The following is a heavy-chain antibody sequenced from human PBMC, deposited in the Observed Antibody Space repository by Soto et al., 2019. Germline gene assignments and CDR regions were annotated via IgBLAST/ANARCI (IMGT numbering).Heavy chain of an antibody. CDR2: ISYDGSNK. V-gene: IGHV3-30-3*01. CDR3: ARDKGPMDV. Sequence: QVQLVESGGGVVQPGRSLRLSCAASGFTFSSYAMHWVRQAPGKGLEWVAVISYDGSNKYYADSVKGRFTISRDNSKNTRYLQMNSLRAEDTAVYYCARDKGPMDVWGQGTTVTVSS. J-gene: IGHJ6*02. CDR1: GFTFSSYA.